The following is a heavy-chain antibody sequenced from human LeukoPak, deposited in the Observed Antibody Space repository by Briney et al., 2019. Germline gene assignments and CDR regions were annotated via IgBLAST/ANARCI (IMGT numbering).Heavy chain of an antibody. V-gene: IGHV4-39*01. Sequence: PSETLSLTCTVSGGSIRSSYYYWGWIRQPPGKGLEWIGSIYDSGSTYYNPSLKSRVTITVDTSKNQFSLKLNSVTAADTAVYYCARGGNLSPGFDPWGQGTLVTVSS. D-gene: IGHD4-23*01. J-gene: IGHJ5*02. CDR1: GGSIRSSYYY. CDR3: ARGGNLSPGFDP. CDR2: IYDSGST.